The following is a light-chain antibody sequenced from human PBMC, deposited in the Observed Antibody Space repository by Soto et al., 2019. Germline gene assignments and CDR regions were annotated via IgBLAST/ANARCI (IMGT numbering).Light chain of an antibody. V-gene: IGKV2-30*01. CDR3: MQATHWPPT. CDR1: QSLVYSDGKTY. J-gene: IGKJ1*01. Sequence: DVVMPQSPLSLPVTLGQPASISCRSSQSLVYSDGKTYLLWFLQRPGQSPRRLIYGVSDRDSGVPDRFSGSGSGPDFTLKISRVEAEDLGVYHCMQATHWPPTFGQGTKVEIK. CDR2: GVS.